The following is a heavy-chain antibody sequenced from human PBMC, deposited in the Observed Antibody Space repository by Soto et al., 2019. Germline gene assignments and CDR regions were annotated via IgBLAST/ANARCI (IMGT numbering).Heavy chain of an antibody. D-gene: IGHD2-15*01. J-gene: IGHJ4*02. CDR3: ARSWCTGGSCYSAD. CDR1: GGSISSYY. CDR2: IYYSGST. V-gene: IGHV4-59*01. Sequence: SETLSLTCTVSGGSISSYYWSWIRQPPGKGLEWIGYIYYSGSTNYNPSLKSRVTISIDTSKNQFSLKLSSVTAADTAVYYCARSWCTGGSCYSADWGQGTLVTVSS.